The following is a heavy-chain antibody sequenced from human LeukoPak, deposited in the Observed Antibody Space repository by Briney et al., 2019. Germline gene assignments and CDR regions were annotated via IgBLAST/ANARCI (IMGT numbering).Heavy chain of an antibody. V-gene: IGHV3-49*03. CDR1: GFTFGDYA. CDR3: TRDHNYYGSGSDYFDY. D-gene: IGHD3-10*01. CDR2: IRSKAYGGTT. Sequence: GGSLRLSCTASGFTFGDYAMSWFRQAPGKGLEWVGFIRSKAYGGTTEYAASVKGRFTISRDDSKSIAYLQMNSLKTEDTAVYYCTRDHNYYGSGSDYFDYWGQGTLVTVSS. J-gene: IGHJ4*02.